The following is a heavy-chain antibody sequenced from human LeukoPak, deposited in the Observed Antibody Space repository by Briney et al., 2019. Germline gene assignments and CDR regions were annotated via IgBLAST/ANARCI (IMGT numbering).Heavy chain of an antibody. J-gene: IGHJ4*02. D-gene: IGHD2-21*02. CDR2: VKSDGSST. Sequence: GGSLRLSCAASGFTFSSYAMHWVRQAPGKGLVWVSRVKSDGSSTSYADSVKGRFTISRDNARNTLYLQMNSLRAEDTAVYYCARDGFLGPVTAYLYYWGQGTPVTVSS. V-gene: IGHV3-74*01. CDR3: ARDGFLGPVTAYLYY. CDR1: GFTFSSYA.